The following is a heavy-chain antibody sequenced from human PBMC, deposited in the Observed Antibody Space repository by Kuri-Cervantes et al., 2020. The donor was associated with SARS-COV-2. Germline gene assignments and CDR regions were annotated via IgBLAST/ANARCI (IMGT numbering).Heavy chain of an antibody. D-gene: IGHD6-19*01. J-gene: IGHJ6*02. V-gene: IGHV3-30*03. CDR2: ISYDGSNK. CDR3: ARAPTPNSSGWYGYYYYYGMDV. CDR1: RFTFSSYG. Sequence: GESLKISCAASRFTFSSYGMHWVRQAPGKGLEWVAVISYDGSNKFYADSVKGRFTISRDNSKNTLYLQMNSLRAEDTAVYYCARAPTPNSSGWYGYYYYYGMDVWGQGTTVTVSS.